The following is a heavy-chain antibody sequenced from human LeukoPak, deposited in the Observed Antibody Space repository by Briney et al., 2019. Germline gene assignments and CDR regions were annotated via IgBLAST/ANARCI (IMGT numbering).Heavy chain of an antibody. CDR1: GYTFTSYG. CDR3: ARQLITMVRGLWIKLEYYYYYMDV. V-gene: IGHV1-18*01. CDR2: ISAYNGNT. Sequence: GASVKVSCKASGYTFTSYGISWVRQAPGQGLEWMGWISAYNGNTNYAQKFQGRVTMTRDTSTSTVYMELSSLRSEDTAVYYCARQLITMVRGLWIKLEYYYYYMDVWGKGTTVTISS. J-gene: IGHJ6*03. D-gene: IGHD3-10*01.